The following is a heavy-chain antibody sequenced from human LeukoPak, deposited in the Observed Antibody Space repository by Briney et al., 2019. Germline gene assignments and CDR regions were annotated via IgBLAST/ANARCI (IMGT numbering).Heavy chain of an antibody. V-gene: IGHV4-39*01. CDR1: GGSFSGYY. CDR2: IYYSGSA. D-gene: IGHD6-13*01. Sequence: PSETLSLTCAVYGGSFSGYYWGWIRQPPGKGLEWIGSIYYSGSAYYNPSLKSRVTISVDTSKNQFSLKLSSVTAADTAVYYCARHYPRRYSSSWYPFDYWGQGTLVTVSS. CDR3: ARHYPRRYSSSWYPFDY. J-gene: IGHJ4*02.